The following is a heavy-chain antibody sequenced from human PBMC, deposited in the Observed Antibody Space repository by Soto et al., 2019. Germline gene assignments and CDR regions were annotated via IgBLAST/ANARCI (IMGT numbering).Heavy chain of an antibody. CDR2: INHSGST. CDR1: GGSFSGYY. Sequence: QVQLQQWGAGLLKPSETLSLTCAVYGGSFSGYYWSWIRQPPGKGLEWIGEINHSGSTNYNPSLKSRVTISVDTSKNQFSLKLSSVTAADTAVYYCAGVHYGSGNYYYGMAVWGQGTTVTVSS. CDR3: AGVHYGSGNYYYGMAV. D-gene: IGHD3-10*01. J-gene: IGHJ6*02. V-gene: IGHV4-34*01.